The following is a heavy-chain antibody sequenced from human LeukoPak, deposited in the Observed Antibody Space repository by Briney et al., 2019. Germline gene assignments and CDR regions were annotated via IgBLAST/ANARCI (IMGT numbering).Heavy chain of an antibody. V-gene: IGHV4-59*12. J-gene: IGHJ4*02. CDR3: ARGLYQNDY. Sequence: SETLSLTCTVSGGSISSYYWSWIRQPPGKGLEWIGYIYHSGNTYYNPSLKSRVTISVDRSKNQFSLKLSSVTAADTAVYYCARGLYQNDYWGQGTLVTVSS. D-gene: IGHD2-2*01. CDR2: IYHSGNT. CDR1: GGSISSYY.